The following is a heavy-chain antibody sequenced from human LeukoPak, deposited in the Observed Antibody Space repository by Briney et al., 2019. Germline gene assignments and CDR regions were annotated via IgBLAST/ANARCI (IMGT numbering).Heavy chain of an antibody. CDR3: AKVRSGALSGSSGA. CDR1: GFTFSSYA. D-gene: IGHD1-26*01. CDR2: ISGNGGGT. V-gene: IGHV3-23*01. J-gene: IGHJ5*02. Sequence: PGGSLRLSCAASGFTFSSYAMNWVRQAPGEGLEWVSGISGNGGGTYSAESVKGRFTISRDNSKNTLYLQMNSLRAEDTAVYYCAKVRSGALSGSSGAWGQGTLVTVSS.